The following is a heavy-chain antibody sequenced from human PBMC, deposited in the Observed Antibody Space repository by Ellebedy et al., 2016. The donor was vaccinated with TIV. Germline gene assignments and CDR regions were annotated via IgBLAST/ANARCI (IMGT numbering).Heavy chain of an antibody. CDR3: ARENPVLRKNNWFDP. J-gene: IGHJ5*02. CDR2: INPSSGST. Sequence: AASVKVSCKASGYTFSNYFVHWVRQAPGQGLEWMGIINPSSGSTTYAQRLQGRLTMTRDTSTSTVYMELSSLRSEDTAVYYCARENPVLRKNNWFDPWGQGTLVTVSS. V-gene: IGHV1-46*04. CDR1: GYTFSNYF. D-gene: IGHD1-14*01.